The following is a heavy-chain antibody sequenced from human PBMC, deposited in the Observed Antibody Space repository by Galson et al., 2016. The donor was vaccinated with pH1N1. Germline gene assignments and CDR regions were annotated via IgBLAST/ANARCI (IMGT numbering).Heavy chain of an antibody. Sequence: SVKVSCKASGYTFASYAINWVRQVPGQGLEWMGWIHTTTGDPSYGQGFTGRFVFSLDTSVTTAYLQIRSLKTEDAAVYYCARESYRCSGGSCYFDSWGQGTLVTVSS. V-gene: IGHV7-4-1*01. J-gene: IGHJ4*02. D-gene: IGHD2-15*01. CDR1: GYTFASYA. CDR3: ARESYRCSGGSCYFDS. CDR2: IHTTTGDP.